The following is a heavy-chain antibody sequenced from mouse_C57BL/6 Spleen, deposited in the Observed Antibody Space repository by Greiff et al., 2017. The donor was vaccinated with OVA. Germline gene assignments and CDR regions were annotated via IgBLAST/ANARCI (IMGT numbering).Heavy chain of an antibody. J-gene: IGHJ4*01. D-gene: IGHD3-3*01. V-gene: IGHV1-50*01. CDR3: ARRAGYYAMDY. CDR1: GYTFTSYW. CDR2: IDPSDSYT. Sequence: VQLQQPGAELVKPGASVKLSCKASGYTFTSYWMQWVKQRPGQGLEWIGVIDPSDSYTNYNQKFKGKATLTVDKSSSTAYMQLSSLTSEDSAVYCCARRAGYYAMDYWGRGTSVTVSS.